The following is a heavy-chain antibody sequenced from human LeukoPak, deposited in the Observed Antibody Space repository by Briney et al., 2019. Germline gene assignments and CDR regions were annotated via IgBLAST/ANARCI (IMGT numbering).Heavy chain of an antibody. CDR3: ARDLDIAILLINKYEAFDI. D-gene: IGHD2/OR15-2a*01. J-gene: IGHJ3*02. CDR1: GFSLSSYW. CDR2: IKQDGSDK. Sequence: GGSLRLSCAASGFSLSSYWMTWVRQAPGKGLEWVANIKQDGSDKYYLDSVKGRFTISRDNAKNSLFLQMNSLRAEDTAIYHCARDLDIAILLINKYEAFDIWGRGTVVTVSS. V-gene: IGHV3-7*01.